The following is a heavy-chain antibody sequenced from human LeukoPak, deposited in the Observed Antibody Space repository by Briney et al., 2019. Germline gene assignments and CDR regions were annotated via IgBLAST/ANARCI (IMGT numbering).Heavy chain of an antibody. CDR1: GGSISSYY. D-gene: IGHD3-10*01. V-gene: IGHV4-34*01. J-gene: IGHJ4*02. CDR3: ARASYYYYGSGSYYKRAYFDY. CDR2: INHSGST. Sequence: SETLSLTCTVSGGSISSYYWSWIRQPPGKGLEWIGEINHSGSTNYNPSLKSRVTISVDTSKNQFSLKLSSVTAADTAVYYCARASYYYYGSGSYYKRAYFDYWGQGTLVTVSS.